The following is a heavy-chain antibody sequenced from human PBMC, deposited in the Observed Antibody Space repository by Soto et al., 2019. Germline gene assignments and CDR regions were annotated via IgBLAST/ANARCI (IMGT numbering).Heavy chain of an antibody. V-gene: IGHV1-46*01. J-gene: IGHJ6*02. Sequence: GASVKVSCKASGYTFTSYSMHWVRQAPGQGLEWMGIINPSGGSTSYAQKFQGRVTMTRDTSTSTVYMELSSLRSEDTAVYYCARDRIVRVMVRGVVSVYYYGMDVWAKGPRSPSP. CDR3: ARDRIVRVMVRGVVSVYYYGMDV. D-gene: IGHD3-10*01. CDR1: GYTFTSYS. CDR2: INPSGGST.